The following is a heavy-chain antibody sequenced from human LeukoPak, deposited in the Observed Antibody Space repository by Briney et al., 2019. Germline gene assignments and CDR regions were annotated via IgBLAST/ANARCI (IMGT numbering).Heavy chain of an antibody. J-gene: IGHJ6*03. D-gene: IGHD4-17*01. CDR2: IKQDGSEK. Sequence: GGSLRLSCAASGFTFSSYWMSWVRQAPGKGLEWVANIKQDGSEKYYVDSVKGRFTISRDNAKNSLYLQMNSLRAEDTAVYYCARGYGDYYYYYMDVWGKGTTVTVS. CDR1: GFTFSSYW. V-gene: IGHV3-7*01. CDR3: ARGYGDYYYYYMDV.